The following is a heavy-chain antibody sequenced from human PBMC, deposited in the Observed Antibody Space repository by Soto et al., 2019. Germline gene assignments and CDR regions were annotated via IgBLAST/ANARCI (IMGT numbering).Heavy chain of an antibody. V-gene: IGHV3-33*01. CDR1: GFTFSSYG. CDR3: ARDFVSYYYDSSGYSQGYYYGMDV. CDR2: IWYDGTNK. Sequence: PGGSLRLSCAASGFTFSSYGMHWVRQAPGKGLEWVAVIWYDGTNKYYADSVRGRFTISRDNSKNTLYLQMSSLRAEDTAIYYCARDFVSYYYDSSGYSQGYYYGMDVWGQGTTVTV. D-gene: IGHD3-22*01. J-gene: IGHJ6*02.